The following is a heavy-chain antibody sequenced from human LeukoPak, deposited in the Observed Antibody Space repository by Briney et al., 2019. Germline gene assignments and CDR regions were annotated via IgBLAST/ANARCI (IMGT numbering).Heavy chain of an antibody. D-gene: IGHD5-18*01. Sequence: ASVKVSCKASGYTFTSYYMHWVRQAPGQGLEWMGLINPSGGSTSYAQKFQGRVTMTRDTSTSTVYMELSSLRSEDTAVYYCARSGFIQLIDYWGQGTLVTVSS. CDR2: INPSGGST. J-gene: IGHJ4*02. CDR1: GYTFTSYY. V-gene: IGHV1-46*01. CDR3: ARSGFIQLIDY.